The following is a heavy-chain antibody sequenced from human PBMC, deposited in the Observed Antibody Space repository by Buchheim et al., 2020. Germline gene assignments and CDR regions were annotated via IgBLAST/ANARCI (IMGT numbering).Heavy chain of an antibody. V-gene: IGHV3-23*01. CDR1: GFTFSSYA. CDR3: ARASNFDC. CDR2: IRGSENKA. J-gene: IGHJ4*02. Sequence: EVQLLESGGGLVQPGGSLRLSCAVSGFTFSSYAMSWVRQAPGRGLEWVSTIRGSENKAYYADSVKGRFTVSRDNPKNTLYLQMHSLRAEDTAIYYCARASNFDCWGQGTL. D-gene: IGHD2-2*01.